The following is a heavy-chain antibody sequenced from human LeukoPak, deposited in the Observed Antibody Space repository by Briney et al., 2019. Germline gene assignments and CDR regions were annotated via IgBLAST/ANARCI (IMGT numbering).Heavy chain of an antibody. CDR3: AKAKAGPYSSSDY. D-gene: IGHD6-6*01. CDR1: GFTLSSYA. Sequence: GGSLRLSCAASGFTLSSYAMNWVRQAPGKGLEWVSAIGGSGDSTYYAGSVKGRFTISRDNSKSSLSLQMNSLRVEDTAVYYCAKAKAGPYSSSDYWGQGTLVTVSS. J-gene: IGHJ4*02. CDR2: IGGSGDST. V-gene: IGHV3-23*01.